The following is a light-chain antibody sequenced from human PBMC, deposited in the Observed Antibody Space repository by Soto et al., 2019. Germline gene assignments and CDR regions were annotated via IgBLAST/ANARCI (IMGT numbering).Light chain of an antibody. J-gene: IGKJ1*01. CDR2: AAS. Sequence: EIVLTQSPGTLYLSPGERATLSCRASQSVGRNYLAWYQQKPGQAPRILIFAASSRASGIPDRFSGSGSGSDFTLTISTLEPEDFAVYYCQQYGTSPWAFGQGTKVEIK. V-gene: IGKV3-20*01. CDR3: QQYGTSPWA. CDR1: QSVGRNY.